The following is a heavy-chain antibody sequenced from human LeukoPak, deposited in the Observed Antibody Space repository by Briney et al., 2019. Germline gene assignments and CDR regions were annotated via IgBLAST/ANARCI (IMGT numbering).Heavy chain of an antibody. CDR1: GYTFTSYG. CDR2: ISAYNGNT. V-gene: IGHV1-18*01. D-gene: IGHD2-2*01. J-gene: IGHJ4*02. CDR3: ARGDVVVPAAIPFDY. Sequence: ASVKVSCKASGYTFTSYGIRWVRQAPGQGLEWMGWISAYNGNTNYAQKLQGRVTMTTDTSTSTAYMELRSLRSDDTAVYYCARGDVVVPAAIPFDYWGQGTLVTVSS.